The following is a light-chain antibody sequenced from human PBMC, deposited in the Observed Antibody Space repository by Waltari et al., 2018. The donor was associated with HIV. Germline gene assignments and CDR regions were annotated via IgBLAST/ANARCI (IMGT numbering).Light chain of an antibody. CDR2: TNS. CDR1: NFNIGRNL. CDR3: AVWDDSLTGRV. J-gene: IGLJ3*02. Sequence: QSVLTQPPSASGTPGQRVTISCSGSNFNIGRNLVYWYQQFPGSAPKLLISTNSQRPAVVPYRFSGSKSGTSASLAISGLRSEDEADYYCAVWDDSLTGRVFGGGTKLTVL. V-gene: IGLV1-47*01.